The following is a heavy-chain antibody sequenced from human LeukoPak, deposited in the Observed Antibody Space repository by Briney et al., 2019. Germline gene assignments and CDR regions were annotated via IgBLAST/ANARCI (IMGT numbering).Heavy chain of an antibody. CDR2: IYTSGST. V-gene: IGHV4-4*07. D-gene: IGHD3-3*01. J-gene: IGHJ5*02. CDR3: ARDQGTIGWFDP. CDR1: GGSISSDY. Sequence: SETLSLTCAVYGGSISSDYWSWIRQPPGKGLEWIGRIYTSGSTNYNPSLKSRVTISVDTSKNQFSLKLSSVTAADTAVYYCARDQGTIGWFDPWGQGTLVTVSS.